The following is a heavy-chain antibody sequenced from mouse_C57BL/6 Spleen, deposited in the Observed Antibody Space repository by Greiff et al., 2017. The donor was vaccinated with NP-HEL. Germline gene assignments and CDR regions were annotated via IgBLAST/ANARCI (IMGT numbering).Heavy chain of an antibody. J-gene: IGHJ2*01. V-gene: IGHV1-80*01. CDR1: GYAFSSYW. CDR2: IYPGDGDT. D-gene: IGHD1-1*01. Sequence: QVQLKQSGAELVKPGASVKISCKASGYAFSSYWMNWVKQRPGKGLEWIGQIYPGDGDTNYNGKFKGKATLTADKSSSTAYMQLSSLTSEDSAVYFCARRFYYYGSVDYWGQGTTLTVSS. CDR3: ARRFYYYGSVDY.